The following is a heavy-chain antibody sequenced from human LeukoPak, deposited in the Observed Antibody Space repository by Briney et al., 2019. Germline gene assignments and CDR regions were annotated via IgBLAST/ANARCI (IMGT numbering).Heavy chain of an antibody. V-gene: IGHV5-51*01. J-gene: IGHJ4*02. Sequence: GESLKISCKGSGYSFTNYWIGWVRQMPGKGLEWMGIIYPGDSDTSYSPSFQGQVTISADKSISTAYLQWSSLKASDTAMYYCARRPECSSTSCYTFDYWGQGTLVTVSS. CDR2: IYPGDSDT. CDR1: GYSFTNYW. CDR3: ARRPECSSTSCYTFDY. D-gene: IGHD2-2*01.